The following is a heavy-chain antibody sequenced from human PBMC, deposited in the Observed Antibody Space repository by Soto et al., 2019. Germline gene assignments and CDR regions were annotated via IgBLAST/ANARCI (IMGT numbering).Heavy chain of an antibody. Sequence: ASVKVSCKASGYTFTSYAMHWVRQAPGQRLEWMGWINAGNGNTKYSQKFQGRVTITRDTSASTAYMELSSLRSEDTAVYYCARDHYSSSSRGDYYYYMDVWGKGTTVTVSS. CDR2: INAGNGNT. V-gene: IGHV1-3*01. J-gene: IGHJ6*03. CDR3: ARDHYSSSSRGDYYYYMDV. D-gene: IGHD6-6*01. CDR1: GYTFTSYA.